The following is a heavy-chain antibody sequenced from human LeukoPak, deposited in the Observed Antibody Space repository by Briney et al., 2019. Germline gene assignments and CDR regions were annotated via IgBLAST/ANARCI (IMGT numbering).Heavy chain of an antibody. V-gene: IGHV4-31*03. D-gene: IGHD3-3*01. CDR2: IYYSGST. J-gene: IGHJ5*02. CDR3: ARVSQNYDFWSGYLFDP. CDR1: GGSISSGGYY. Sequence: PSQTLSLTCTVSGGSISSGGYYWSWIRQHPGKGLEWIGYIYYSGSTYYNPSLKSRVTISVDTSKNQFSLKLSSVTAADTAVYYCARVSQNYDFWSGYLFDPWGQGTLVTVSS.